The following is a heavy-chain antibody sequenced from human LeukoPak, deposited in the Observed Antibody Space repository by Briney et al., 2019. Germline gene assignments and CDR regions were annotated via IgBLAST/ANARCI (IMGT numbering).Heavy chain of an antibody. J-gene: IGHJ5*02. D-gene: IGHD2-2*01. Sequence: SETLSLTCTVSGGSISSGGYYWSWIRQHPGKGLEWIGYIYYSGSTYYNPSLKSRVTISVDTSKNQFSLKLSSVTAADTAVYYCARTIVVVPAAGRADRFDPWGQGTLVTVSS. CDR2: IYYSGST. CDR3: ARTIVVVPAAGRADRFDP. CDR1: GGSISSGGYY. V-gene: IGHV4-31*03.